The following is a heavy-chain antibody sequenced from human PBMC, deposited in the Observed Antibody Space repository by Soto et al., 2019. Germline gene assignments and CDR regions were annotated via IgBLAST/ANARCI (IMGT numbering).Heavy chain of an antibody. V-gene: IGHV4-30-4*01. J-gene: IGHJ3*02. CDR2: IYYSGST. D-gene: IGHD6-6*01. CDR3: ARGDSSRNDAFDI. Sequence: PSETLSLTCTVSGGSISSGDYYWSWIRQPPGKGLEWIGYIYYSGSTYYNPSLKSRVTISVDTSKNQFSLKLSSVTAADTAVYYCARGDSSRNDAFDIWGQGTMVTVSS. CDR1: GGSISSGDYY.